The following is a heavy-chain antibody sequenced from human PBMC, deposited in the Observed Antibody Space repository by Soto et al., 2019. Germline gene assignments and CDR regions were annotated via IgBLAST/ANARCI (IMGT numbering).Heavy chain of an antibody. Sequence: PWETLSLTCAVYGGSFSGYYWSWIRQPPGKGLEWIGEINHSGSTNYNPSLKSRVTISVDTSKNQFSLKLSSVTAADTAVYYCARGRITGTYYYYYGMDVWGQGTTVTVSS. J-gene: IGHJ6*02. D-gene: IGHD1-20*01. CDR2: INHSGST. CDR3: ARGRITGTYYYYYGMDV. V-gene: IGHV4-34*01. CDR1: GGSFSGYY.